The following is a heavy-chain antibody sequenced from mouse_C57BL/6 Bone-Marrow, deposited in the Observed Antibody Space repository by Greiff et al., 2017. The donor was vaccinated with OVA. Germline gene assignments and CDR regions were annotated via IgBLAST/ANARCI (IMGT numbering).Heavy chain of an antibody. CDR2: INPSNGGT. CDR1: GYTFTSYW. Sequence: QVQLQQSGTELVKPGASVKLSCKASGYTFTSYWMHWVKQRPGQGLEWIGNINPSNGGTNYNEKFKSKATLTVDKSSSTAYMQLSSLTSEDSAVYYCAREGGLLRPMDYWGQGTSVTVSS. D-gene: IGHD2-3*01. CDR3: AREGGLLRPMDY. J-gene: IGHJ4*01. V-gene: IGHV1-53*01.